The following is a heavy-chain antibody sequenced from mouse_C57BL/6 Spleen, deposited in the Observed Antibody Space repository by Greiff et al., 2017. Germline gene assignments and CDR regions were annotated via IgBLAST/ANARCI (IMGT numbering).Heavy chain of an antibody. D-gene: IGHD2-1*01. J-gene: IGHJ3*01. CDR3: SRLGINYADFAY. Sequence: QVQLQQPGAELVKPGASVKMSCKASGYTFTSYWITWVKQRPGQGLEWIGDIYPGSGSTNYNEKFKSKATLTVDTSSSTAYMQLSSLTSEDSAVYYCSRLGINYADFAYWGQGTLVTVAA. CDR2: IYPGSGST. CDR1: GYTFTSYW. V-gene: IGHV1-55*01.